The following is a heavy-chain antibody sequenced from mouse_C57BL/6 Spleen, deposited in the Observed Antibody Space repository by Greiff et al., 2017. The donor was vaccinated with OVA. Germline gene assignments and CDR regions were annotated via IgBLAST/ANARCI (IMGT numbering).Heavy chain of an antibody. CDR3: ARRGITTGYFDV. D-gene: IGHD1-1*01. Sequence: QVQLKESGPELVKPGASVKISCKASGYAFSSSWMNWVKQRPGKGLEWIGRIYPGDGDTNYNGKFKGKATLTADKSSSTAYMQLSSLTSEDSAVYVCARRGITTGYFDVWGTGTTVTVSS. CDR1: GYAFSSSW. V-gene: IGHV1-82*01. J-gene: IGHJ1*03. CDR2: IYPGDGDT.